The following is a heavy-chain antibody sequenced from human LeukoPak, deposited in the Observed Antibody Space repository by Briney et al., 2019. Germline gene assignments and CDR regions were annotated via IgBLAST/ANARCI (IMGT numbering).Heavy chain of an antibody. D-gene: IGHD6-13*01. CDR2: IYYSGST. J-gene: IGHJ5*02. V-gene: IGHV4-59*08. CDR1: GGSISSYY. CDR3: ARSKQQLVLWFDP. Sequence: SETLSLTCTVSGGSISSYYWSWIRQPPGKGLEWIGYIYYSGSTNYNPSLKSRVTISVDTSKNQFSLKLSSVTAADTAEYYCARSKQQLVLWFDPWGQGTLVTVSS.